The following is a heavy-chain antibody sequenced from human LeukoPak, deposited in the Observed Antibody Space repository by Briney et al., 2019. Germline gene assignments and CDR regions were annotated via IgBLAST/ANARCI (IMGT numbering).Heavy chain of an antibody. Sequence: PGGSLRLSCAATGFTFSSYEMNWVRQAPGKGLEWVAVISYDGSNKYYADSVKGRFTISRDNSKNTLYLQMNSLRAEDTAVYYCAREMRSCSSTSCYDWFDPWGQGTLVTVSS. J-gene: IGHJ5*02. CDR1: GFTFSSYE. CDR2: ISYDGSNK. V-gene: IGHV3-30*04. D-gene: IGHD2-2*01. CDR3: AREMRSCSSTSCYDWFDP.